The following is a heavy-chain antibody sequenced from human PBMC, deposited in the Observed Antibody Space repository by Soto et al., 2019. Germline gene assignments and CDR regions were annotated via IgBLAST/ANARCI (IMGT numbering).Heavy chain of an antibody. J-gene: IGHJ6*02. CDR2: IYVSGST. Sequence: QVQLQESGPGLVKPSETLSLTCTVSGGSISNYYWNWIRQSAGKGLEWIGRIYVSGSTNYNPSLESRVTMSVDTSKNQLSLKLSSVTAADTAVYFCAGDQGYYYSALDVWGQGTTVTVSS. V-gene: IGHV4-4*07. CDR3: AGDQGYYYSALDV. CDR1: GGSISNYY.